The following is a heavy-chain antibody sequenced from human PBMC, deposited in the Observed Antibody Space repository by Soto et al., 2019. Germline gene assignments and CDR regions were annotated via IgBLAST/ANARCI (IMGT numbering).Heavy chain of an antibody. J-gene: IGHJ4*02. V-gene: IGHV3-48*03. D-gene: IGHD2-15*01. CDR3: ARDTWAGGGSLPFDY. CDR2: ISSSGSSI. CDR1: EFTFSSYE. Sequence: PGGSLRLSCAASEFTFSSYEMNGVRQAPGKGLEWVSYISSSGSSIYYADSVKGRFTISRDKAENSVYLQMNSLRAEDTAVYYCARDTWAGGGSLPFDYWGQGTLVTVSS.